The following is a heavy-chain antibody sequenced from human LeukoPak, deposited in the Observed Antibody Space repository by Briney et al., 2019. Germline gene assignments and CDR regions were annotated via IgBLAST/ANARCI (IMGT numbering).Heavy chain of an antibody. CDR3: ARRESNYYDSSGYPT. J-gene: IGHJ5*02. CDR1: GGSISSSSYY. CDR2: IYYSGST. V-gene: IGHV4-31*03. D-gene: IGHD3-22*01. Sequence: PSETLSLTCTVSGGSISSSSYYWSWIRQHPGKGLEWIGYIYYSGSTYYNPSLKSRVTISVDTSKNQFSLKLSSVTAADTAVYYCARRESNYYDSSGYPTWGQGTLVTVSS.